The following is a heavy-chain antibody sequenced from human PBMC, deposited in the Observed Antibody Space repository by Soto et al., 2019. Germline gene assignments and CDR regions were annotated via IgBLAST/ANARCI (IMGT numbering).Heavy chain of an antibody. Sequence: SETLSLTCAVYGGSISSSSYYWGWIRQPPGKGLGWIGSIYYSGSTYYNPSLKSRVTISVDTSKNQFSLKLSSVTAADTAVYYCAPLSEYQLPNYWGQGTLVTVSS. V-gene: IGHV4-39*01. D-gene: IGHD2-2*01. CDR2: IYYSGST. CDR3: APLSEYQLPNY. J-gene: IGHJ4*02. CDR1: GGSISSSSYY.